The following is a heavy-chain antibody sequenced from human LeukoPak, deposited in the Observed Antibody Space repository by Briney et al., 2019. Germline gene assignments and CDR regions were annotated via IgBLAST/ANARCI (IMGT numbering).Heavy chain of an antibody. CDR3: ARVQPHYYDSSGYPPDY. CDR2: ISSSGNTI. CDR1: GFTFSDYY. V-gene: IGHV3-11*01. Sequence: GGSLRLSCAASGFTFSDYYMSWIRQAPGKGLEWVSYISSSGNTIFYADSVKGRFTLSRDNAKNSLYLQMNSLRAEDTAVYYCARVQPHYYDSSGYPPDYWGQGGLVAVSS. J-gene: IGHJ4*02. D-gene: IGHD3-22*01.